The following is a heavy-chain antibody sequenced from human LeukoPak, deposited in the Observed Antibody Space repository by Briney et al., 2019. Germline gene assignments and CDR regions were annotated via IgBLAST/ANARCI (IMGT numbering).Heavy chain of an antibody. Sequence: KSSQTLSLTCTVSGGSISSGDYYWSWIRQPPGKGLEWIGYIYYSGSTYYNPSLKSRVTISVDTSKNQFSLKLSSVTAADTAVYYCARDPNPHCSSTSCHHFDYWGQGTLVTVSS. CDR1: GGSISSGDYY. V-gene: IGHV4-30-4*01. D-gene: IGHD2-2*01. CDR3: ARDPNPHCSSTSCHHFDY. J-gene: IGHJ4*02. CDR2: IYYSGST.